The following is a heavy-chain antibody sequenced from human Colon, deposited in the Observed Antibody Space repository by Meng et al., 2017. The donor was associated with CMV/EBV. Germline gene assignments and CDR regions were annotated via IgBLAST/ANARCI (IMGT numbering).Heavy chain of an antibody. J-gene: IGHJ4*02. V-gene: IGHV3-23*01. CDR1: GFTFSNYA. CDR2: ITRGADST. CDR3: AKDDWEGHDI. Sequence: GESLKISCAASGFTFSNYAMSWVRQAPGKGLEWVSTITRGADSTFYADSVKGRFSISRDNSDNTLYLEMSNLRAEDTAVYFCAKDDWEGHDIWGQGTLVTVSS. D-gene: IGHD1-26*01.